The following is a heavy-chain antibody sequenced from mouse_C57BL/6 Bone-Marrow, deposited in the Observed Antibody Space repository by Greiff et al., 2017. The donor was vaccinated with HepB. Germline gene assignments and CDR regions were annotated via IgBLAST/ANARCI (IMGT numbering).Heavy chain of an antibody. Sequence: ESGAELARPGASVKLSCKASGYTFTSYGISWVKQRTGQGLEWIGEIYPRSGNTYYNEKFKGKATLTADKSSSTAYMELRSLTSEDSAVYFCAREDYGSSPFAYWGQGTLVTVSA. D-gene: IGHD1-1*01. CDR3: AREDYGSSPFAY. CDR1: GYTFTSYG. V-gene: IGHV1-81*01. CDR2: IYPRSGNT. J-gene: IGHJ3*01.